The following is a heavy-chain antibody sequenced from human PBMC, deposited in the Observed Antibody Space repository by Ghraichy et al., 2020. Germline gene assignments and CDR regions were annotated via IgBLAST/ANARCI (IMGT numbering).Heavy chain of an antibody. V-gene: IGHV3-7*01. CDR3: ARDHKSMGWLI. Sequence: LSLTCAASGFTFSSYWMSWVRQAPGKGLEWVANIKRDGSEKYYVDSVKGRFTVSRDNAKNSLYLQMNSLRAEDTAVYYFARDHKSMGWLIWGQGTMVTVSS. D-gene: IGHD2/OR15-2a*01. CDR2: IKRDGSEK. J-gene: IGHJ3*02. CDR1: GFTFSSYW.